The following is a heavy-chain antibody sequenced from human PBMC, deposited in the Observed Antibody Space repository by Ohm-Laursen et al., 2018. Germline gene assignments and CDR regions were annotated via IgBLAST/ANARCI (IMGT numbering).Heavy chain of an antibody. CDR2: IYSSGIT. Sequence: GTLSLTCTVSGVSISSDYWSWIRQPAGKGLEWIGHIYSSGITNYNPSLKSRVTMSVDTSKNQFSLKLSSVTAADTAVYYCAKRLKIGDRYTDAFDIWGRGTVVIVSP. CDR1: GVSISSDY. CDR3: AKRLKIGDRYTDAFDI. V-gene: IGHV4-4*07. J-gene: IGHJ3*02. D-gene: IGHD2-21*01.